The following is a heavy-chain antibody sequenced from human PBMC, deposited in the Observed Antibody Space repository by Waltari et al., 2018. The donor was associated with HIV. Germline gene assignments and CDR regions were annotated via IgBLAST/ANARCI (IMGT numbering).Heavy chain of an antibody. CDR2: INSDGSST. CDR1: GFTFGRYW. V-gene: IGHV3-74*01. Sequence: EVQLVESGGGLVQPGGALRPSCADSGFTFGRYWMLWVRHAPGKGLVWVSRINSDGSSTSYADSVKGRFTISRDNAKNTLYLQMNSLRAEDTAVYYCASGPYYYYGMDVWGQGTTVTVSS. J-gene: IGHJ6*02. CDR3: ASGPYYYYGMDV.